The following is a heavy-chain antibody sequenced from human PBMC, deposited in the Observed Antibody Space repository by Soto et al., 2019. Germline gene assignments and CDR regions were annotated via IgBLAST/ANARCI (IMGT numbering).Heavy chain of an antibody. Sequence: PPETLSLTYSLPRASIYSTPSFWAWIRQPPGKALEWLGSIYYSGKAHYNPSLKSRTTISVDRSRNQFSLQVSSVTAADTAVYYCAKNLPRTGRFDYWCQGNVVT. CDR3: AKNLPRTGRFDY. J-gene: IGHJ4*02. V-gene: IGHV4-39*01. CDR1: RASIYSTPSF. CDR2: IYYSGKA.